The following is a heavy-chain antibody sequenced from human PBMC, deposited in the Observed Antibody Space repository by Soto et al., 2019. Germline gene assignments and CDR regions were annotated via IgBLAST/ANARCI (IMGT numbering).Heavy chain of an antibody. D-gene: IGHD6-19*01. CDR1: GFTFDDYA. J-gene: IGHJ3*02. Sequence: PGGSLRLSCAASGFTFDDYAMHWVRQAPGKGLEWVSGISWNSGSIGYADSVKGRFTISRDNAKNPLYLQMNSLRAEDTALYYCAKDSGYDLENYSSGGFYIWGQGTMVTVSS. CDR3: AKDSGYDLENYSSGGFYI. CDR2: ISWNSGSI. V-gene: IGHV3-9*01.